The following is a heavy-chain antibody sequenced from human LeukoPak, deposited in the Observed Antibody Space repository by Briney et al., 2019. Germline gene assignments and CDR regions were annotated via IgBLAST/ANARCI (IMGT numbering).Heavy chain of an antibody. CDR2: IYYSGST. J-gene: IGHJ5*02. Sequence: SETLSLTCTVSGGSISSGGYYWSWIRQHPGKGLEWIGYIYYSGSTYSNPSLKSRVTISVDPSKNQFSLNLSSVTAADTAVYYCARYCSSTNCYKGGFDPWGQGTLVTVSS. D-gene: IGHD2-2*02. CDR1: GGSISSGGYY. V-gene: IGHV4-31*03. CDR3: ARYCSSTNCYKGGFDP.